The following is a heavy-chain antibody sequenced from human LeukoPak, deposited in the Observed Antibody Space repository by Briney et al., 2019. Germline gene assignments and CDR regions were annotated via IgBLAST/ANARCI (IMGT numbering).Heavy chain of an antibody. Sequence: GGSLRLSCTVSGFTVSSNSMSWVRQAPGKGLEWVSFIYSGGNTHYSDSVKGRFTISRDNSKYTLYLQMNSLRAEDTAVYYCARVHYGYYFDYWGQGTLVTVSS. CDR1: GFTVSSNS. D-gene: IGHD3-10*01. CDR2: IYSGGNT. V-gene: IGHV3-53*01. CDR3: ARVHYGYYFDY. J-gene: IGHJ4*02.